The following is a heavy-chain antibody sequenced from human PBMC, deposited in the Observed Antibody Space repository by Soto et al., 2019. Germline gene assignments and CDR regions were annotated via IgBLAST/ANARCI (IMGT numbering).Heavy chain of an antibody. Sequence: EVQLVESGGGLVQPGGFLRLSCAASGFSFSSHSMNWVRQAPGKGLEWVSYISSTSSIIYYADSVKGRFTTSRDNAKNSLYLQMNSLRDEDTAVYYCASAKGWTDISFHPWGQGTLVIVSS. CDR1: GFSFSSHS. CDR3: ASAKGWTDISFHP. CDR2: ISSTSSII. V-gene: IGHV3-48*02. J-gene: IGHJ1*01. D-gene: IGHD3-9*01.